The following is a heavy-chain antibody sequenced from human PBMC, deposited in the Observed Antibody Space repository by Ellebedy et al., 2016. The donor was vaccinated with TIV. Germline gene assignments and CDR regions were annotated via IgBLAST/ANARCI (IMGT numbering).Heavy chain of an antibody. CDR1: GFTFSHHA. CDR2: ISNTGKNE. Sequence: GGSLRLSCEASGFTFSHHAMHWVRQAPGKGLQWVAVISNTGKNEYYSDSVKGRFTISRDNSKNTVYLQMNSLRLEDTAVYFCARDPYGSGDYYRHFDYWGQGAMVTVSS. CDR3: ARDPYGSGDYYRHFDY. D-gene: IGHD3-10*01. J-gene: IGHJ4*02. V-gene: IGHV3-30*04.